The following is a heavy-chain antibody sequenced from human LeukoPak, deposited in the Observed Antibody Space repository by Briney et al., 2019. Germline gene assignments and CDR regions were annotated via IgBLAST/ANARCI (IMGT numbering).Heavy chain of an antibody. CDR1: GFTVSSNS. J-gene: IGHJ6*03. Sequence: GGSLRLSCTVSGFTVSSNSMSWVRQAPGKGLEWVSFIYSAGSTHYSDSVKGRFTISIDNSKNTLYLQMNSVRAEDTAVYYCARVLRYCSGGNCYSGGLGYMDVWGKGTTVTISS. D-gene: IGHD2-15*01. CDR3: ARVLRYCSGGNCYSGGLGYMDV. CDR2: IYSAGST. V-gene: IGHV3-53*01.